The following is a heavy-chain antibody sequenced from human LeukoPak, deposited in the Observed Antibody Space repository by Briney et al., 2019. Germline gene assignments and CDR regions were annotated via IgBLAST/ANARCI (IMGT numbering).Heavy chain of an antibody. V-gene: IGHV3-21*01. D-gene: IGHD6-13*01. Sequence: GGSLRLSCAASGFTFSSYSMNWVRQAPGKGLEWVSSISSSSSYIYYADSVKGRFTISRDNAKNSLYLQMNSLRAEDTAVYYCASESSWFRYYFDYWGQGTLVTVSS. CDR2: ISSSSSYI. CDR1: GFTFSSYS. J-gene: IGHJ4*02. CDR3: ASESSWFRYYFDY.